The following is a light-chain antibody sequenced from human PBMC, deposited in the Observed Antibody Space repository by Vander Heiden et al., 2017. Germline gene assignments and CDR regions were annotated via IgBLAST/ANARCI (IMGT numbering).Light chain of an antibody. CDR1: QSISSW. CDR3: QQHNSYPYT. J-gene: IGKJ2*01. V-gene: IGKV1-5*03. Sequence: DIQMTQSPSTLSASVGDRVTITCRASQSISSWLAWYQQKQGKAPKLLIYKASSLESGVPSRFSGSGSGTEFTLTISSLQPDDFATYYCQQHNSYPYTFGQGTKLEIK. CDR2: KAS.